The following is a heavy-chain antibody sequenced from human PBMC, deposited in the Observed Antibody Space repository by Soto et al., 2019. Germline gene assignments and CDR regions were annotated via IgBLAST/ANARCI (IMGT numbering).Heavy chain of an antibody. J-gene: IGHJ6*03. D-gene: IGHD2-2*01. Sequence: SETLSLTCTVSGGSISSGGYYWSWIRQHPGKGLEWIGYIYYSGSTYYNPSLKSRVTISVDTSKNQFSLKLSSVTAADTAVYYCARLRGGGDCSSTSCYEFYYYYYMDVWGKGTTVT. CDR1: GGSISSGGYY. CDR2: IYYSGST. V-gene: IGHV4-31*03. CDR3: ARLRGGGDCSSTSCYEFYYYYYMDV.